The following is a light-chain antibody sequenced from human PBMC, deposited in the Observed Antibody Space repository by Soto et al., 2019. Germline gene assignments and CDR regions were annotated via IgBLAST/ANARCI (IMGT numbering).Light chain of an antibody. V-gene: IGLV2-14*03. J-gene: IGLJ2*01. Sequence: QSALTQPASVSGSPGRSVTISCTGTSSDVGDFNYVSWYQHLPGRAPKLIIYDVTNRPSGISYRFSASKSGRTASLTISGLQAEAEAYYYCSSYSSSTTHVVFGGGTKLTVL. CDR3: SSYSSSTTHVV. CDR2: DVT. CDR1: SSDVGDFNY.